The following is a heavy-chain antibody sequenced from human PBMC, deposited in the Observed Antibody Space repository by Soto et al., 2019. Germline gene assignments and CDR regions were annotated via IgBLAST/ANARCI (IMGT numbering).Heavy chain of an antibody. CDR1: GYTFSSYD. Sequence: ASVKVSCKASGYTFSSYDIQWVRQATGQGLEWMGWMNPNSGNTGYAQKLQGRVTMTTDTSTSTAYMELRSLRSDDTAVYYCAVPPNAFDIWGQGTMVTVSS. V-gene: IGHV1-8*01. CDR3: AVPPNAFDI. J-gene: IGHJ3*02. CDR2: MNPNSGNT.